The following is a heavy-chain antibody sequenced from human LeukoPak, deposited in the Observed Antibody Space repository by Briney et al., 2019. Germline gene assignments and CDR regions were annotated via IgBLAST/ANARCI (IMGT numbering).Heavy chain of an antibody. CDR1: GGSISSYY. Sequence: SETLSLTCTVSGGSISSYYWSWIRQPPGKGLEWIGYIYYSGSTNYNPSLKSRVTISVDTSKNQFSLKLSSVTAADTAVYYCARSYSSSWYEPRQYFDYWGQGTLVTVSS. D-gene: IGHD6-13*01. J-gene: IGHJ4*02. CDR2: IYYSGST. CDR3: ARSYSSSWYEPRQYFDY. V-gene: IGHV4-59*01.